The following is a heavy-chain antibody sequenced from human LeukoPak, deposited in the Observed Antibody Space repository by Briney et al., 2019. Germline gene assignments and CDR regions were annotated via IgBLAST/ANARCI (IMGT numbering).Heavy chain of an antibody. D-gene: IGHD1-26*01. V-gene: IGHV3-7*01. CDR3: ARGSSGSYYTLFDY. CDR2: IKPDGGEK. Sequence: GGSLRLSCAASGFIFSSYWMTWVRQAPGKGLEWVASIKPDGGEKFYVDSVKGRFTIFRDNARDSLYLQMDSLRAEDTAVYYCARGSSGSYYTLFDYWGQGTLVTVSS. J-gene: IGHJ4*02. CDR1: GFIFSSYW.